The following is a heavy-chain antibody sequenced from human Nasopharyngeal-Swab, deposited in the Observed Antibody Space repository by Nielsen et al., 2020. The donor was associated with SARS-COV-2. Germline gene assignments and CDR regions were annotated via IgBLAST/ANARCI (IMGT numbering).Heavy chain of an antibody. Sequence: GGSLRLSCAASGFTFSSYSMNWVRQAPGQGLEWVSYISSSSSTIYYADSVKGRFTISRDNAKNSLYLQMNSLRDEDTAVYYCATERLVRGSWGLFDYWGQGTLVTVSS. CDR3: ATERLVRGSWGLFDY. V-gene: IGHV3-48*02. CDR1: GFTFSSYS. D-gene: IGHD3-10*01. CDR2: ISSSSSTI. J-gene: IGHJ4*02.